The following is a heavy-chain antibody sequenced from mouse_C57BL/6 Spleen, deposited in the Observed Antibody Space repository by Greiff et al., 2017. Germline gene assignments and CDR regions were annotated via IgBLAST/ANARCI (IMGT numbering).Heavy chain of an antibody. Sequence: VQLQQSGPELVKPGASVKISCKASGYSFTDYNMNWVKQSNGKSLKWIGVINPNYGTTSYNQKFKGKATMTVDQSSSTAYMQLNSLTSEDSAVYYCARGSITTVVGGAMDYWGQGTSVTVSS. D-gene: IGHD1-1*01. CDR2: INPNYGTT. CDR1: GYSFTDYN. CDR3: ARGSITTVVGGAMDY. J-gene: IGHJ4*01. V-gene: IGHV1-39*01.